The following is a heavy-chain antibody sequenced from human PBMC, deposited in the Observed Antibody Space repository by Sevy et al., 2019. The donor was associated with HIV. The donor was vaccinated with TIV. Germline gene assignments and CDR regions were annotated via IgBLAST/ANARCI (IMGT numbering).Heavy chain of an antibody. D-gene: IGHD3-3*01. CDR2: IKYSGRA. Sequence: SETLSLTCSVSGGSIGSNSYSWGWVRQPPGKGLEWIATIKYSGRASHNPSLESRVTIAVDPSKKQFSLQWTSVTAADTAVYFCARHFSYDYWDGYNLNYFDMWGQGTLVTVSS. J-gene: IGHJ4*02. CDR3: ARHFSYDYWDGYNLNYFDM. V-gene: IGHV4-39*01. CDR1: GGSIGSNSYS.